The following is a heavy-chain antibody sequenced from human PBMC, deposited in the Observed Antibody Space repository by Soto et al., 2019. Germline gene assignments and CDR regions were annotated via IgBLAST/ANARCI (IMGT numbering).Heavy chain of an antibody. CDR1: GFTFSSYS. CDR2: ISSSSSYI. CDR3: ASQYCSSTSCYSPNWFDP. D-gene: IGHD2-2*01. V-gene: IGHV3-21*01. Sequence: GGSLRLSCAASGFTFSSYSMNWVRQAPGKGLEWVSSISSSSSYIYYADSVKGRFTISRDNAKNSLYLQMNSLRAEDTAVYYCASQYCSSTSCYSPNWFDPWGQGTLVTVSS. J-gene: IGHJ5*02.